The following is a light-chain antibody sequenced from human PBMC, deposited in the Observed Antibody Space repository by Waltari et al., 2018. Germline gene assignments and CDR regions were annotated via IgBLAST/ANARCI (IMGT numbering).Light chain of an antibody. V-gene: IGLV1-44*01. CDR3: ATWDDSLNGRV. CDR2: SNV. J-gene: IGLJ3*02. CDR1: SSNIGSNT. Sequence: QSVLTQPPSASGTPGQRVTISCSGSSSNIGSNTVNWYQQLPGTAPTLLIYSNVQRPSGVPDRFSGCKSGTSASLAISGLQSEDEADYYCATWDDSLNGRVFGGGTKLTVL.